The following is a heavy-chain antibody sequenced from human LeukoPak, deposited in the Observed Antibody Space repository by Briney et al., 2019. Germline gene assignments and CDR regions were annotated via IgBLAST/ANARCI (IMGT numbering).Heavy chain of an antibody. V-gene: IGHV3-33*01. J-gene: IGHJ4*02. CDR3: ARGTITMVRGVIVDY. Sequence: GRSLRLSCAASAFTFSSYGMHWVRQAPGKGLEWVAAIWYDGSNKYYEDSVKGRFTISRDNSKNTLYLQMNSLRAEDTAVYYCARGTITMVRGVIVDYWGQGTLVTVSS. D-gene: IGHD3-10*01. CDR2: IWYDGSNK. CDR1: AFTFSSYG.